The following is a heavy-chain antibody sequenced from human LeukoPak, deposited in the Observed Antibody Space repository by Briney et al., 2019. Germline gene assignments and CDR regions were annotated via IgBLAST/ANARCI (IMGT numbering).Heavy chain of an antibody. CDR1: GYTFTSYG. Sequence: ASVKVSCKASGYTFTSYGISWVRQAPGQGLEWMGWISAYNGNTNYAQKLQGRVAMTTDTSTSTAYMELRSLRSDDTAVYYCARGEGIMVRGANGYWGQGTLVTVSS. CDR2: ISAYNGNT. J-gene: IGHJ4*02. D-gene: IGHD3-10*01. CDR3: ARGEGIMVRGANGY. V-gene: IGHV1-18*01.